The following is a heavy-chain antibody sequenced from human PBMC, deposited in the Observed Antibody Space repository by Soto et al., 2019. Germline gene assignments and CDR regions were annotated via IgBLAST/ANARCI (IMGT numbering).Heavy chain of an antibody. D-gene: IGHD3-22*01. Sequence: PGGSLRLSCAASGFTFSSYSMNWVRQAPGKGLEWVSYISSSSSTIYYADSVKGRFTISRDNAKNSLYLQMNSLRAEDTAVYYCVRGAYYYDRSGLSYRGQGTLVPGSS. J-gene: IGHJ4*02. CDR2: ISSSSSTI. CDR3: VRGAYYYDRSGLSY. V-gene: IGHV3-48*01. CDR1: GFTFSSYS.